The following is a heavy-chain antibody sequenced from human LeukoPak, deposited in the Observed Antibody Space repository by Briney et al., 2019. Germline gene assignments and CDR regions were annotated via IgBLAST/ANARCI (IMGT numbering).Heavy chain of an antibody. Sequence: PSETLSLTCTVSGGSISSGSYYWSWIRQPAGKGLEWIGRIYTSGSTNYNPSLKSRVTISVDTSKNQFSLKLSSVTAADTAVYYCARQIFMDVWGQGTTVTVSS. CDR2: IYTSGST. D-gene: IGHD3-3*01. CDR1: GGSISSGSYY. V-gene: IGHV4-61*02. J-gene: IGHJ6*02. CDR3: ARQIFMDV.